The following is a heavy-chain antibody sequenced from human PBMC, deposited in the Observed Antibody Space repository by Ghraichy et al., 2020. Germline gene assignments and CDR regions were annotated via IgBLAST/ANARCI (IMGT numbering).Heavy chain of an antibody. V-gene: IGHV3-23*01. CDR1: GFTFSSYA. J-gene: IGHJ4*02. CDR2: ISGSGGST. Sequence: LSLTCAASGFTFSSYAMSWVRQAPGKGLELFSAISGSGGSTYYADSVKGRFTISRDNSKNTLYLQMNSLRAEDTAVYYCASTTTVNLFDYWGQGPLVTVS. CDR3: ASTTTVNLFDY. D-gene: IGHD4-17*01.